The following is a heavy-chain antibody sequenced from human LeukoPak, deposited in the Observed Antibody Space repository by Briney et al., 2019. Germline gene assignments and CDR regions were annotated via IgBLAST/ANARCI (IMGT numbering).Heavy chain of an antibody. CDR1: GGSISSSSYY. Sequence: SETLSLTCTVSGGSISSSSYYWGWIRQPPGKELEWIGSIYYTGSTYYNSSFKSRVTISVDTSKNQFSLKLRSVTAADTAVYYCARRIAVAGTGYFQHWGQGTLVTVSS. CDR2: IYYTGST. CDR3: ARRIAVAGTGYFQH. D-gene: IGHD6-19*01. J-gene: IGHJ1*01. V-gene: IGHV4-39*01.